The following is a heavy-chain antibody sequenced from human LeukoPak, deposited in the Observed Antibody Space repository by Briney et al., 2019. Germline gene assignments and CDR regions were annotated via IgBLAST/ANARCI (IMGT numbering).Heavy chain of an antibody. CDR1: GGSISSGGYY. V-gene: IGHV4-31*03. CDR2: IYYSGST. J-gene: IGHJ4*02. D-gene: IGHD3-22*01. CDR3: ARGSTEYDSSGYYE. Sequence: SETLSLTCTVSGGSISSGGYYWSWIRQHSGKGLEWIGYIYYSGSTYYNPSLKSRVTISVDTSKNQFSLKLSSVTAADTAVYYCARGSTEYDSSGYYEWGQGTLVTVSS.